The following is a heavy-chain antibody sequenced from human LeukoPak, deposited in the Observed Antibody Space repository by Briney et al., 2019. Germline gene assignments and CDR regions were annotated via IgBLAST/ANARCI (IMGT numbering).Heavy chain of an antibody. J-gene: IGHJ4*02. CDR2: ISSNGGST. V-gene: IGHV3-64*01. CDR3: ARGVCSSTSCPFDY. Sequence: GGSLRLSCAASGFTFSSYAMHWVRQAPGKGLEYVSAISSNGGSTYYANSVKGRFTISRDNSKNTLYLQMGSLRAEDMAVYYRARGVCSSTSCPFDYWGQGTLVTVSS. CDR1: GFTFSSYA. D-gene: IGHD2-2*01.